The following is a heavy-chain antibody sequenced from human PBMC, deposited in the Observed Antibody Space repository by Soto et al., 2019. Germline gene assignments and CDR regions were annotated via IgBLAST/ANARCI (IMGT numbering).Heavy chain of an antibody. V-gene: IGHV3-23*01. CDR2: ISGSGGST. CDR1: GFTFSSYW. D-gene: IGHD3-22*01. Sequence: QAGGSLRLSCGVSGFTFSSYWMSWVRQAPGKGLEWVSAISGSGGSTYYADSVKGRFTISRDNSKNTLYLQMNSLRAEDTAVYYCAKTDYYDSSGYYRSYFDYWGQGTLVTVSS. J-gene: IGHJ4*02. CDR3: AKTDYYDSSGYYRSYFDY.